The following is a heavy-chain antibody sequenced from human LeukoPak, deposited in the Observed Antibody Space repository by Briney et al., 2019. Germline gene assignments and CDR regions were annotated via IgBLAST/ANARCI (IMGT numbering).Heavy chain of an antibody. Sequence: PSETLSLTCTVSGGSISSSSYYWGWIRQPPGKGLEWIGSIYYSGSTYYNPSLKSRVTISVDTSKNRFSLKLSSVTAADTAVYYCARGDLLTIFGVVAEYFQHWGRGTLVTVSS. CDR1: GGSISSSSYY. D-gene: IGHD3-3*01. V-gene: IGHV4-39*01. CDR3: ARGDLLTIFGVVAEYFQH. CDR2: IYYSGST. J-gene: IGHJ1*01.